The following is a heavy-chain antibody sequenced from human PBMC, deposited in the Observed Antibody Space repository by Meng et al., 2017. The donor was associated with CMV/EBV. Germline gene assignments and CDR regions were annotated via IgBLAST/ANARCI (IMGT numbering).Heavy chain of an antibody. CDR1: GFTFSSYG. D-gene: IGHD3-10*01. CDR3: AKDQWFGELLYYYYGMDV. V-gene: IGHV3-30*02. Sequence: SLRLSCAASGFTFSSYGMHWVRQAPGKGLEWVAFIRYDGSNKYYADSVKGRFTISRDNSKNTLYLQMNSLRAEDTAVYYCAKDQWFGELLYYYYGMDVWGQGTTVTVSS. J-gene: IGHJ6*02. CDR2: IRYDGSNK.